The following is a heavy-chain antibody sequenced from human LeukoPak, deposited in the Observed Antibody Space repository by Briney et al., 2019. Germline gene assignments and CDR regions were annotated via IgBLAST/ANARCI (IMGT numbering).Heavy chain of an antibody. Sequence: GASVKVSCKTSGYTFTNYGITWVRQAPGQGLEWMGIINPSGGSTSYAQKFQGRVTMTRDTSTSTVYMELSSLRSEDTAVYYCARGTLVGANFDYWGQGTLVTVSS. CDR1: GYTFTNYG. D-gene: IGHD1-26*01. CDR2: INPSGGST. CDR3: ARGTLVGANFDY. J-gene: IGHJ4*02. V-gene: IGHV1-46*01.